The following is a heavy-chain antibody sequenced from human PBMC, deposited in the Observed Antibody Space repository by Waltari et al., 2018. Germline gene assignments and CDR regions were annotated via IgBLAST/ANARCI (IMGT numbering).Heavy chain of an antibody. V-gene: IGHV4-38-2*01. CDR1: GYSISGGYY. CDR2: IYHSGNT. J-gene: IGHJ4*02. D-gene: IGHD5-12*01. CDR3: ARGYSSSLDY. Sequence: QVQLQESGPGLVKPSETLSRTCAVSGYSISGGYYWGWIRQPPGKGLQWIGSIYHSGNTFYNPSLKSRVSMSVDTSKNQFSLNLTSVTAVDTAVYYCARGYSSSLDYWGQGTLVTVSS.